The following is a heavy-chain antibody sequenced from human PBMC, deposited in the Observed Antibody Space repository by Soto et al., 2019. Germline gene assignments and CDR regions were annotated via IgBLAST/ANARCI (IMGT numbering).Heavy chain of an antibody. CDR1: GYTFTNYY. CDR3: ARSDDSTSYPLDL. CDR2: MNPRSGGT. J-gene: IGHJ5*02. V-gene: IGHV1-2*02. D-gene: IGHD4-4*01. Sequence: ASVKVSCKASGYTFTNYYMHWVRQAPGQGLEWMGWMNPRSGGTKYAQAFQDRVTMTRDASISTAYMEVTSLRHGDTAGYFCARSDDSTSYPLDLWGPGTLLTVSS.